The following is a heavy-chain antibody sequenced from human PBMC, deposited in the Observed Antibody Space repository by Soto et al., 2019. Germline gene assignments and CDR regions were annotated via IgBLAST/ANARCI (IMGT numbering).Heavy chain of an antibody. CDR2: ISGSGGST. CDR3: ARGRSGYYYGVAFDI. CDR1: GFAFTNYA. Sequence: EVQLLESGGGLVQPGGSLRLSCAASGFAFTNYAMSWVRQAPGKGLEWVSVISGSGGSTYYTDSVKGRFTVSRNNSKNMVYVQMNGLRADNTAVYYCARGRSGYYYGVAFDIWGRGTTVTVSS. D-gene: IGHD3-22*01. J-gene: IGHJ3*02. V-gene: IGHV3-23*01.